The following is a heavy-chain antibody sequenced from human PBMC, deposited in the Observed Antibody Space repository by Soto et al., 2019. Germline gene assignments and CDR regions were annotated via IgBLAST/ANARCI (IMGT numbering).Heavy chain of an antibody. Sequence: PGGSLRLSXAASGFTFSDHYMDWVRQAPGKGLEWVGRTRNKANSYTTEYAASVKGRFTISRDDSKNSLYLQMNSLKTEDTAVYYCARVSGYSYGYFYYYGMDVWGQGTTVTVSS. CDR2: TRNKANSYTT. CDR3: ARVSGYSYGYFYYYGMDV. CDR1: GFTFSDHY. J-gene: IGHJ6*02. D-gene: IGHD5-18*01. V-gene: IGHV3-72*01.